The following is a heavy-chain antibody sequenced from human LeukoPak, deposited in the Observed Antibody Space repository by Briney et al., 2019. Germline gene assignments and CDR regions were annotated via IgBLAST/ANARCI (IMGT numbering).Heavy chain of an antibody. CDR2: IYPGDSDT. CDR1: GYSFTSYW. D-gene: IGHD6-13*01. CDR3: ARGVGSSWYTSADY. V-gene: IGHV5-51*01. Sequence: GGSLRLSCKGSGYSFTSYWIGWVRQMPGKGLEWMGTIYPGDSDTRYSPSFQGQVTISVDKSISTAYLQWSSLKASDTAMYYCARGVGSSWYTSADYWGQGTPVTVSS. J-gene: IGHJ4*02.